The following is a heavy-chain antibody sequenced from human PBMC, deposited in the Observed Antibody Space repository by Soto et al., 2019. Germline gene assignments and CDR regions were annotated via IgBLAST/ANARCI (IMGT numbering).Heavy chain of an antibody. CDR2: IIPIFGAA. CDR3: AVCSSTSCYWFDP. Sequence: SVKVSCKASRGTFSSYAISWVRQAPGQGLEWMGGIIPIFGAANYAQKFQGRVTITADESTSTAYMELSSLRSEDTAVYYCAVCSSTSCYWFDPWGQGTLVTVSS. J-gene: IGHJ5*02. V-gene: IGHV1-69*13. CDR1: RGTFSSYA. D-gene: IGHD2-2*01.